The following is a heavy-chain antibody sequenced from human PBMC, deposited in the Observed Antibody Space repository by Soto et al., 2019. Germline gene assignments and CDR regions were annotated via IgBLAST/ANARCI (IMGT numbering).Heavy chain of an antibody. CDR1: GGTFSSYA. CDR3: AKAAAGKQQLEPLPFDY. J-gene: IGHJ4*02. CDR2: IIPIFGTA. Sequence: SVKVSCKASGGTFSSYAISWVRQAPGQGLEWMGGIIPIFGTANYAQKFQGRVTITADKSTSTAYMELNSLRAEDTAVYYCAKAAAGKQQLEPLPFDYWGQGTLVTVS. V-gene: IGHV1-69*06. D-gene: IGHD6-13*01.